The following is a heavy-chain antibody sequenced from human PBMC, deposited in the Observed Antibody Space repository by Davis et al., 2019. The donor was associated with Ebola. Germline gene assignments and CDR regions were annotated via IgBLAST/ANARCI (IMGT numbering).Heavy chain of an antibody. CDR2: SSWNSGSI. V-gene: IGHV3-9*01. Sequence: GESLNLPCAASGFTFDDYAMHWVRQAPGKGLEWVSGSSWNSGSITYPDSVKGRFTISSDNAKNSLYLQMNSLRAEDTALYYCAKDLTLAVAGVGAAFDIWGQGTMVTVSS. D-gene: IGHD6-19*01. CDR3: AKDLTLAVAGVGAAFDI. CDR1: GFTFDDYA. J-gene: IGHJ3*02.